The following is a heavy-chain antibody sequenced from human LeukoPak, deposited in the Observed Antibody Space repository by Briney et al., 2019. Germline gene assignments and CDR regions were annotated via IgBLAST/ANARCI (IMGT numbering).Heavy chain of an antibody. Sequence: QPGGSLRLSCAASGFTFSSYAMSWVRQAPGKGLEWVSAISGSGGSTYYADSVKGRFTISRDNSKNTLYLQMNSLRAEDTAVYYCANDSRDSWSGYSRWGQGTLVTVSS. CDR2: ISGSGGST. CDR1: GFTFSSYA. CDR3: ANDSRDSWSGYSR. D-gene: IGHD3-3*01. J-gene: IGHJ4*02. V-gene: IGHV3-23*01.